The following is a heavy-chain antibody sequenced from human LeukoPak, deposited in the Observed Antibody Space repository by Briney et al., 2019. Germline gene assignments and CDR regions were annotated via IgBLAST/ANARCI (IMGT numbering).Heavy chain of an antibody. Sequence: ASVKVSCKASGGTFSSYAISWVRQAPGQGLEWMGGIIPIFGTANYAQKFQGRVTITTDESTSTAYMELSSLRSEDTAVYYCARGRGAARRNYYYMDVWGKGTTVTVSS. CDR3: ARGRGAARRNYYYMDV. CDR2: IIPIFGTA. D-gene: IGHD6-6*01. CDR1: GGTFSSYA. J-gene: IGHJ6*03. V-gene: IGHV1-69*05.